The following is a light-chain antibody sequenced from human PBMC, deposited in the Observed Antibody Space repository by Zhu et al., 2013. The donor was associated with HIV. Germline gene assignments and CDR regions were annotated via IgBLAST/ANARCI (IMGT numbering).Light chain of an antibody. CDR1: QSVTGRY. J-gene: IGKJ1*01. CDR2: GAS. V-gene: IGKV3-20*01. Sequence: EIVLTQSPGTLSLSPGERATLSCRASQSVTGRYLAWYQQKPGLAPRLLIYGASNRATGIPDRFSGSGSGTDFTLTISRLEPEDFAVYYCQQYGSSPGTFGQGPRWKSN. CDR3: QQYGSSPGT.